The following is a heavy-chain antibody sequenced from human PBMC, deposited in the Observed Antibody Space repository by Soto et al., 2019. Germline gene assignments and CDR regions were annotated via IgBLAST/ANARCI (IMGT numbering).Heavy chain of an antibody. CDR1: GGSISSYY. CDR2: IYYSGST. Sequence: SSVTLSLTCTVSGGSISSYYWSWIRQPPGKGLEWIGYIYYSGSTNYNPSLKSRVTISVDTSKNQFSLKLSSVTAADTAVYYCARQGSSWYSWFDPWGQGTLVTVSS. CDR3: ARQGSSWYSWFDP. J-gene: IGHJ5*02. D-gene: IGHD6-13*01. V-gene: IGHV4-59*08.